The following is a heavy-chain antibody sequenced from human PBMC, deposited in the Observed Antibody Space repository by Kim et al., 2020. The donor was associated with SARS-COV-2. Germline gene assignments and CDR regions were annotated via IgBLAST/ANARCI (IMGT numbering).Heavy chain of an antibody. CDR3: ATHSSGWAY. V-gene: IGHV5-51*01. CDR2: IYPTGSDT. CDR1: GYSFATNW. J-gene: IGHJ4*02. D-gene: IGHD6-25*01. Sequence: GESLKISCKGSGYSFATNWIGWVRQMPGTGLEWMGIIYPTGSDTRYNPSFQGQVTIPADKSISTAYLQWSSLKASDSAIYYCATHSSGWAYWGQGTLVTVSS.